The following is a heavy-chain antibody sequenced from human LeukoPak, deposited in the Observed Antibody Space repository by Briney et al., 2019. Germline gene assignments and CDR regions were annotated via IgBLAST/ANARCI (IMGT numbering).Heavy chain of an antibody. CDR3: ARGLSSSWYGLYYYYYMDV. J-gene: IGHJ6*03. CDR1: GYTFTSYY. V-gene: IGHV1-46*01. D-gene: IGHD6-13*01. CDR2: INPSGGST. Sequence: ASVKVSCKASGYTFTSYYMHWVRQAPGQGLEWMGIINPSGGSTSYAQKFQGRVTMTRDTSTSTVYMELSSLRSEDTAVYYCARGLSSSWYGLYYYYYMDVWGKGTTVTVSS.